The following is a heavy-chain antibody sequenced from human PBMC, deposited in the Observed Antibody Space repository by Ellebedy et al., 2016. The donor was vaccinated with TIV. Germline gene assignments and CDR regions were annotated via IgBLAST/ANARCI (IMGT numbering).Heavy chain of an antibody. J-gene: IGHJ4*02. V-gene: IGHV4-4*02. CDR1: GVSIRSSHW. CDR2: IYHSGNI. Sequence: SETLSLTXNVSGVSIRSSHWWTCVRQPPGKGLEWIGEIYHSGNINYNPSLRGRVTISVDKSKNQFSLTVTSVTAADTAVYYCAREERLVRGVHDYWGQGTLVTVSS. D-gene: IGHD3-10*02. CDR3: AREERLVRGVHDY.